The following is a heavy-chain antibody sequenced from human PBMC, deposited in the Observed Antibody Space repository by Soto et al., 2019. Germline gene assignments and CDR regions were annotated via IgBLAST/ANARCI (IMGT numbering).Heavy chain of an antibody. Sequence: GFLRLPGAAFGLTFVGFGSHGVGKAQGKGLEWVAVIWYDGSNKYYADSVKGRFTISRDNSKNTLYLQMNSLRAEDTAVYYCAMPGYCSSTSCYGNYWGQGTLVTVSS. J-gene: IGHJ4*02. CDR1: GLTFVGFG. D-gene: IGHD2-2*01. CDR3: AMPGYCSSTSCYGNY. CDR2: IWYDGSNK. V-gene: IGHV3-33*01.